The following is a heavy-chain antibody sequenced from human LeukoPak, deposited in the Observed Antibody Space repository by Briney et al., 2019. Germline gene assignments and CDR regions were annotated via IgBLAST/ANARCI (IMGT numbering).Heavy chain of an antibody. Sequence: SETLSLTCTVSGDSIRGYYWGWIRLPPGKGLEWIGHIYSSGSTFYSPSLRSRLTISVDTSKNQFFLQVTSVTAADTATYFCARRSPRTTENYFDNWGQGTLVTVSS. CDR1: GDSIRGYY. CDR2: IYSSGST. J-gene: IGHJ4*02. V-gene: IGHV4-59*08. D-gene: IGHD4-17*01. CDR3: ARRSPRTTENYFDN.